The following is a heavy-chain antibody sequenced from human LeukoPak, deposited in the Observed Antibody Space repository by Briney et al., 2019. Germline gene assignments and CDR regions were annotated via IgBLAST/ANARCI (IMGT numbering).Heavy chain of an antibody. CDR2: IYYSGST. J-gene: IGHJ4*02. CDR3: ARVTGYIVEDYFDY. CDR1: GGSISIYY. V-gene: IGHV4-59*01. Sequence: SETLSLTCSVSGGSISIYYWSCIRHPPGKGLEWIGYIYYSGSTNYNPSLKSRVTISVDTSKNQFSLRLSSVTAADTAVYYCARVTGYIVEDYFDYWGQGTLVTVSS. D-gene: IGHD3-22*01.